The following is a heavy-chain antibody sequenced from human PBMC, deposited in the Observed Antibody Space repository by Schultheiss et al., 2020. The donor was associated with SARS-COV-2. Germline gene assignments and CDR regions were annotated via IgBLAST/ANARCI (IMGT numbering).Heavy chain of an antibody. J-gene: IGHJ1*01. Sequence: GGSLRLSCAASGFTFSSYAMHWVRQAPGKGLEWVAVISYDGSDKFYADSVKGRFTISRDNSKNTLYLQMNSLRAEDTAVYYCARDLGSGWYQGYFQHWGQGTLGTVAS. CDR2: ISYDGSDK. CDR1: GFTFSSYA. CDR3: ARDLGSGWYQGYFQH. V-gene: IGHV3-30*01. D-gene: IGHD6-19*01.